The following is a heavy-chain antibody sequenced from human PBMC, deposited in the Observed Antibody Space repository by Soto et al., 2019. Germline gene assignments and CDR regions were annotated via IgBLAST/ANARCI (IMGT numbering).Heavy chain of an antibody. Sequence: QVQLQESGPGLVMPSQTLSLTCSFSGGSISRGGYYWSWIRQHPGKGLEWIGYIYYRGRTYYNPSLKGRVTISVDTSKNQFSHELTSVTAADTAVFYCARSATHSNSGYDYDLWGRGTMVTVSS. CDR2: IYYRGRT. CDR3: ARSATHSNSGYDYDL. CDR1: GGSISRGGYY. J-gene: IGHJ2*01. V-gene: IGHV4-31*03. D-gene: IGHD5-12*01.